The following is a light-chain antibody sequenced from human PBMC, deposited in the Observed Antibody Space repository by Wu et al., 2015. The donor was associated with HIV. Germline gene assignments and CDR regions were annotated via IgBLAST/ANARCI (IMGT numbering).Light chain of an antibody. Sequence: EIVLTQSPVTLSLSPGERATLSCRASQSVNTYLGWYQQKPGQAPRLLIYDTLKRATGIPARFSGSRSGTEFNLTISSLEAEDSAVYYCQQRSNWPPTFGGGTNVEIK. CDR3: QQRSNWPPT. J-gene: IGKJ4*01. V-gene: IGKV3-11*01. CDR2: DTL. CDR1: QSVNTY.